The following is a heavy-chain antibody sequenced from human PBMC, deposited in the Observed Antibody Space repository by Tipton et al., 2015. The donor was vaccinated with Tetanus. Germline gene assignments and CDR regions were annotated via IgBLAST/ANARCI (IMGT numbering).Heavy chain of an antibody. CDR2: INRDGTTT. CDR1: GFTFSSYW. V-gene: IGHV3-74*01. D-gene: IGHD1-26*01. J-gene: IGHJ3*02. Sequence: SLRLSCAASGFTFSSYWMHWVRQAPGKGLVWVSRINRDGTTTTYADSVKGRFTISRDNARNTVYLQMNSLRAEDTAVYYCARTRELGDAFDIWGQGTMVTVSS. CDR3: ARTRELGDAFDI.